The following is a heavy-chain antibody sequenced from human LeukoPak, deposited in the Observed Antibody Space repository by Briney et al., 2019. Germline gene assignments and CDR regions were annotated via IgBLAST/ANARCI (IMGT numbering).Heavy chain of an antibody. D-gene: IGHD3-22*01. CDR3: AKDASITMIVVVITKPNFDY. Sequence: GGSLRLSCAASGFTFSSYAMSWVRQAPGKGLEWVSAISGSGGSTYYADSVKGRFTISRDNSKNTLYLQMNSLRAEDTAVYYCAKDASITMIVVVITKPNFDYWGQGTLVTDSS. J-gene: IGHJ4*02. V-gene: IGHV3-23*01. CDR1: GFTFSSYA. CDR2: ISGSGGST.